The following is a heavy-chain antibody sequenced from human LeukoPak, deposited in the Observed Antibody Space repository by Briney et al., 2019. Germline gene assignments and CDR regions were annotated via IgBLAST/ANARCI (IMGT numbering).Heavy chain of an antibody. V-gene: IGHV3-21*01. D-gene: IGHD1-14*01. CDR3: ARSRTSSPYDKNLNF. J-gene: IGHJ4*02. CDR2: ISSSINYI. CDR1: GFTFSSYT. Sequence: GSLRLSCAASGFTFSSYTMSWVREAPGRGLEWVSSISSSINYIYHADSVKGRFTISRDDAQNSVYLQMDSLKDEDTAVYYCARSRTSSPYDKNLNFWGQGTLVIVSS.